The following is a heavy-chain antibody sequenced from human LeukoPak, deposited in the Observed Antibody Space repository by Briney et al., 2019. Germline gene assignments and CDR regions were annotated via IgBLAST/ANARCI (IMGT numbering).Heavy chain of an antibody. J-gene: IGHJ4*02. Sequence: GGSLRLSCVASGFTVSNNYMSWVRQAPGKGLEWVSAISGSGGSTYYADSVKGRFTISRDNSKNTLYLQMNSLRAEDTAVYYCAKDAPDRWFGGHGDWGQGTLVTVSS. CDR3: AKDAPDRWFGGHGD. D-gene: IGHD3-10*01. CDR1: GFTVSNNY. CDR2: ISGSGGST. V-gene: IGHV3-23*01.